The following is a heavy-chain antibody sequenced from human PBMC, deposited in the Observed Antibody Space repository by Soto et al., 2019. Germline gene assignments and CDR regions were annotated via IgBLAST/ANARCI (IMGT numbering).Heavy chain of an antibody. CDR1: GFTFSSYA. V-gene: IGHV3-23*01. D-gene: IGHD1-1*01. CDR3: AKFGMATTKRSPPYYIDY. CDR2: ISGSGGGT. Sequence: PGGSRLSCAASGFTFSSYAMSWVRQAPGKGLEWVSSISGSGGGTYYADSVKGRFTFSRDNSKNTLYLQMNSLRAEDTAVYYCAKFGMATTKRSPPYYIDYWGQGALVTVSS. J-gene: IGHJ4*02.